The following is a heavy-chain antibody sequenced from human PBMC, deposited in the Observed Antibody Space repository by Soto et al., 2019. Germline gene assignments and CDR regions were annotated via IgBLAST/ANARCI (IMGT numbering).Heavy chain of an antibody. V-gene: IGHV4-31*03. CDR3: ARDLVSSSSPYYYGMDV. Sequence: SETLSLTCTVSGGSISSGGYYWSWIRQHPGKGLEWIGYIYYSGSTYYNPSLKSRGTISVDTSKNQFSLKLSSVTAADTAVYYCARDLVSSSSPYYYGMDVWGQGTTVTVSS. J-gene: IGHJ6*02. CDR2: IYYSGST. D-gene: IGHD6-6*01. CDR1: GGSISSGGYY.